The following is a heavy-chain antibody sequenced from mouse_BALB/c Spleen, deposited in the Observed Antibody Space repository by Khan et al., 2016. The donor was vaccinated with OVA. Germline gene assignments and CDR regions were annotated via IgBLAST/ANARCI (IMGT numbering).Heavy chain of an antibody. CDR2: IWGGGGT. CDR3: ARAYYRYDGYYAIDY. CDR1: GFSLSRYN. Sequence: QIQLVQSGPGLVAPSQSLSITCTVSGFSLSRYNIHWVRQPPGKGLEWLGMIWGGGGTDYNSTLKSRLNISKDNSKSQVFLKMNSLQTDDTAMYYCARAYYRYDGYYAIDYWGQGTSVTVSS. D-gene: IGHD2-14*01. V-gene: IGHV2-6-4*01. J-gene: IGHJ4*01.